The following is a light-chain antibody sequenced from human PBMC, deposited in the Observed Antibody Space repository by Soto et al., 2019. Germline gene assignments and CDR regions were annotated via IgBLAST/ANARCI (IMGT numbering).Light chain of an antibody. V-gene: IGKV1-39*01. Sequence: DTSMTQAAPSLSVSLGDRVTVPRGAGQSISTCLNWYQQKPGKAPKLLIYAASSLESGVPSRFSGSGSGTDFTLTISSLQPDDFATYYCQQAKSFPITFGQGTRLEI. CDR1: QSISTC. CDR2: AAS. J-gene: IGKJ5*01. CDR3: QQAKSFPIT.